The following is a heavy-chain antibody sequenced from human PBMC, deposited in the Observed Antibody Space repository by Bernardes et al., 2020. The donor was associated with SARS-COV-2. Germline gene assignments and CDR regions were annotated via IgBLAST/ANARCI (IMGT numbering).Heavy chain of an antibody. J-gene: IGHJ4*02. CDR3: ARDLMTTGIDY. Sequence: ETLSLTCAVYGGSFSGYYWSWIRQPPGKGLEWIGEINHSGSTNYNPSLKSRVTISVDTSKNQFSLKLSSVTAADTAVYYCARDLMTTGIDYWGQGTLVTVSS. V-gene: IGHV4-34*01. D-gene: IGHD4-4*01. CDR2: INHSGST. CDR1: GGSFSGYY.